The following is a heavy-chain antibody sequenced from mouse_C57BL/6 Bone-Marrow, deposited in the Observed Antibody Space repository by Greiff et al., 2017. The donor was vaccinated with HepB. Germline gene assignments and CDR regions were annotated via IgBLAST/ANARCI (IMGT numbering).Heavy chain of an antibody. Sequence: EVQLQQSGPELVKPGASVKIPCKASGYTFTDYNMDWVKQSHGKSLEWIGDINPNNGGTIYNQKFKGKATLTVDKSSSTAYMELRSLTSEDTAVYYCARLLLGYYAMDYWGQGTSVTVSS. J-gene: IGHJ4*01. CDR3: ARLLLGYYAMDY. CDR1: GYTFTDYN. D-gene: IGHD1-1*01. CDR2: INPNNGGT. V-gene: IGHV1-18*01.